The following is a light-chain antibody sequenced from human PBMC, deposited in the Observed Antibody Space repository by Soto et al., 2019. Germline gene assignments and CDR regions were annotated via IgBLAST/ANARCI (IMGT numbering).Light chain of an antibody. Sequence: QSALTQPASVSGSPGQSITISCTGTSSDVGAYNYVSWYQQYPGKAPKLMISEVSNRPSGVSNRFPGSKSGNTASLTISGLQAEDEANYYCTSYTTSSTWVFGGGTKLTVL. J-gene: IGLJ3*02. CDR2: EVS. V-gene: IGLV2-14*01. CDR1: SSDVGAYNY. CDR3: TSYTTSSTWV.